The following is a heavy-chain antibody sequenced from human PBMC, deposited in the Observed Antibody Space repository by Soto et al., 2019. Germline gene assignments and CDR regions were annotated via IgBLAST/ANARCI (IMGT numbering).Heavy chain of an antibody. Sequence: APGKGLEWVSVIYSGGSTYYADSVKGRFTISRDNSKNTLYLQMNSLRAEDTAVYYCARDRYCSGGSCYRRGFDYWGQLTLVTVSS. CDR2: IYSGGST. D-gene: IGHD2-15*01. V-gene: IGHV3-66*01. CDR3: ARDRYCSGGSCYRRGFDY. J-gene: IGHJ4*02.